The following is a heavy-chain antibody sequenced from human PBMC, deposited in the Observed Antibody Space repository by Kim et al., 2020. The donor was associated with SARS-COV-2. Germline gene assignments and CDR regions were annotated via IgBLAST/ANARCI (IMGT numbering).Heavy chain of an antibody. CDR1: GGSMTSYF. CDR2: ISDTGST. D-gene: IGHD1-26*01. CDR3: ARPSYTGSYRHAFDI. V-gene: IGHV4-59*08. Sequence: SETLSLTCTVSGGSMTSYFWTWIRQPPGKGLEWIGYISDTGSTSYNPSLQSRVTISVDTSTNQFSLRLTSVTAADTAGYYCARPSYTGSYRHAFDIWGRG. J-gene: IGHJ3*02.